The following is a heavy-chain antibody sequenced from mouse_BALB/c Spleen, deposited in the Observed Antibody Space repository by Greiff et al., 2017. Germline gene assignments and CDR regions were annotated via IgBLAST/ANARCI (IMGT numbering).Heavy chain of an antibody. Sequence: VQLQQTGPELVKPGASVKISCKASGYSFTDYIMLWVKQSHGKSLEWIGNINPYYGSTSYNLKFKGKATLTVDKSSSTAYMQLNSLTSEDSAVYYCARGNWFAYWGQGTLVTVSA. V-gene: IGHV1-39*01. CDR3: ARGNWFAY. CDR2: INPYYGST. D-gene: IGHD2-1*01. J-gene: IGHJ3*01. CDR1: GYSFTDYI.